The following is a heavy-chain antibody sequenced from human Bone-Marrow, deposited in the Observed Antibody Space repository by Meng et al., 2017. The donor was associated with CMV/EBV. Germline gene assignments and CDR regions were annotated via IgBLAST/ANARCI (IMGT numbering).Heavy chain of an antibody. CDR3: AKLQVTELFDS. Sequence: GGSLRLSCAASGFTFSDYYMSWVRQAPGKGPECVSVIYSGGGTTFYADSVKGRFTISRDNSKNTLYLQMSSLRAEDTAVYYCAKLQVTELFDSWGQGALVTVSS. D-gene: IGHD1-14*01. CDR1: GFTFSDYY. V-gene: IGHV3-23*03. CDR2: IYSGGGTT. J-gene: IGHJ4*02.